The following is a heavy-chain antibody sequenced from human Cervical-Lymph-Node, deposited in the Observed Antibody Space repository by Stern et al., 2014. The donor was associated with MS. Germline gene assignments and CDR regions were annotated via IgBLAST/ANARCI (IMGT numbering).Heavy chain of an antibody. CDR1: GYNFTSHY. Sequence: VQLEESGAEIQKPGASVRVSCKASGYNFTSHYMHWVRQAPGQGLEWMGKVNPRKGSTFYAQKFQGRVTMTRDTSTSTVHMELSSLRSEDTAVYYCARDEMGSDISGYYYGGLDFWGHGTLVTVSS. V-gene: IGHV1-46*01. D-gene: IGHD3-22*01. CDR3: ARDEMGSDISGYYYGGLDF. J-gene: IGHJ4*01. CDR2: VNPRKGST.